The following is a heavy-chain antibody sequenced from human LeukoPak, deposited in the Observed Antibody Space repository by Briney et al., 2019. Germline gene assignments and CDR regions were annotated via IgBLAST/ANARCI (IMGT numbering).Heavy chain of an antibody. CDR3: ARDLRTGYTYGYPLDY. D-gene: IGHD5-18*01. CDR1: GFTFSSYW. V-gene: IGHV3-7*01. CDR2: INQDGSLK. Sequence: GGSLRLSCAASGFTFSSYWMTWVRQAPGKGLEWVANINQDGSLKYYVDSVKGRLTISRDNAKNSLYLQMTSLRAEDTAFYYCARDLRTGYTYGYPLDYWGQGTLVTVSS. J-gene: IGHJ4*02.